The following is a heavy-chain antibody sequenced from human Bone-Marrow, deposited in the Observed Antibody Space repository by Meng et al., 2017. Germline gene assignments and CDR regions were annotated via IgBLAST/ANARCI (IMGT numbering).Heavy chain of an antibody. D-gene: IGHD1-1*01. J-gene: IGHJ3*02. Sequence: SLKISCAASGFTFSSYEMNWVRQAPGKGLEWVSYISSSGSTIYYADSVKGRFTISRDNAKNSLYLQMNSLRAEDTAVYYCARAGGYRPGVSAFDIWGQGTMVTVSS. CDR1: GFTFSSYE. CDR2: ISSSGSTI. V-gene: IGHV3-48*03. CDR3: ARAGGYRPGVSAFDI.